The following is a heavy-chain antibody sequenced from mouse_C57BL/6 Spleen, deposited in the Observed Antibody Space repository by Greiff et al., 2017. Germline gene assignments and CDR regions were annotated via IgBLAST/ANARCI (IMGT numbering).Heavy chain of an antibody. CDR1: GFTFSSYA. Sequence: EVKLVESGEGLVKPGGSLKLSCAASGFTFSSYAMSWVRQTPEKRLEWVAYISSGGDYIYYADTVKGRFTISRDNARNTLYLQMSSLKSEDTAMYYCTRDGRNYAMDYWGQGTSVTVSS. V-gene: IGHV5-9-1*02. J-gene: IGHJ4*01. CDR2: ISSGGDYI. D-gene: IGHD2-3*01. CDR3: TRDGRNYAMDY.